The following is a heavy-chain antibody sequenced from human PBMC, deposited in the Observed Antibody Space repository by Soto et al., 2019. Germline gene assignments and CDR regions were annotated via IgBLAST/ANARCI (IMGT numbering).Heavy chain of an antibody. D-gene: IGHD2-2*02. CDR3: ARAPLGVVPAAIDWFDP. V-gene: IGHV4-30-4*01. CDR2: IYYSGST. Sequence: QVQLQESGPGLVKPSQTLSLTCTVSGGSISSGDYYWSWIRQPPGKGLEWIGYIYYSGSTYYNPSLKSRVTISVDTSKNQFSPKLSSVTAADTAVYYCARAPLGVVPAAIDWFDPWGQGTLVTVSS. J-gene: IGHJ5*02. CDR1: GGSISSGDYY.